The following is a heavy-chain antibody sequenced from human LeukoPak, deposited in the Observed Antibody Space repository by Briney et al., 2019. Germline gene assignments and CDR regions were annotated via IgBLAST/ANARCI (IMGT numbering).Heavy chain of an antibody. J-gene: IGHJ3*02. CDR3: ARGGSYLSAFDI. V-gene: IGHV3-23*01. D-gene: IGHD1-26*01. CDR1: GFTLSSYA. Sequence: GGSLRLSCAASGFTLSSYAMSWVRQAPGKGLEWVSAISDSGNTYHADSVKGRFTISRDNSKNTLYLQMNSLRGEDTAVYYCARGGSYLSAFDIWGQGTMVTVSS. CDR2: ISDSGNT.